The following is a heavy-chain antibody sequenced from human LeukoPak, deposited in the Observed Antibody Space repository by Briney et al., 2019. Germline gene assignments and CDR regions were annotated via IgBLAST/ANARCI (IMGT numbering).Heavy chain of an antibody. CDR1: GFTFDDYA. Sequence: GGSLRLSCAASGFTFDDYAMHWVRQAPGKGLEWVSGISWNSGSIGYADSVKGRFTISRDNAKNSLYLQMNSLRAEDTALYYCAKQKSIAAAGYAFDIWGQGTMVTVSS. CDR3: AKQKSIAAAGYAFDI. J-gene: IGHJ3*02. CDR2: ISWNSGSI. V-gene: IGHV3-9*01. D-gene: IGHD6-13*01.